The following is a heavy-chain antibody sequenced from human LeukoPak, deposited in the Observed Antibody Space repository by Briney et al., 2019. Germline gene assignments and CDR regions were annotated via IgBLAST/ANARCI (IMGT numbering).Heavy chain of an antibody. J-gene: IGHJ5*02. Sequence: PGGSLRLSCAASGFTFRSYWMSWVRQAPGKGLEWVVNMKLDGSEEYYVDSVKGRFTISSDNAKNSLYLQMNSLRVDDTAVYYCARWARYCSSGSCYSWFDPWGQGTLVTVSS. CDR3: ARWARYCSSGSCYSWFDP. V-gene: IGHV3-7*01. CDR1: GFTFRSYW. CDR2: MKLDGSEE. D-gene: IGHD2-15*01.